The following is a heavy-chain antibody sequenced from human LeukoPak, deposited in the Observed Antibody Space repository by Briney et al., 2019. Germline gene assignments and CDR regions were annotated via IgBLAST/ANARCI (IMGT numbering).Heavy chain of an antibody. CDR1: GYTFTGYY. CDR2: INPNSGGT. CDR3: ASSPTYYYGSGSDAFDI. J-gene: IGHJ3*02. Sequence: ASVKVSCKASGYTFTGYYMHWVRQAPGQGLEWMGWINPNSGGTNYAQKFQGRVTITADESTSTAYMELSSLRSEDTAVYYCASSPTYYYGSGSDAFDIWGQGTMVTVSS. D-gene: IGHD3-10*01. V-gene: IGHV1-2*02.